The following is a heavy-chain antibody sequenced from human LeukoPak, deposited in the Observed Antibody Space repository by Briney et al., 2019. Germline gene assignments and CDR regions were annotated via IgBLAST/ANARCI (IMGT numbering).Heavy chain of an antibody. J-gene: IGHJ3*02. D-gene: IGHD5-24*01. V-gene: IGHV4-59*12. CDR1: GGSISSYY. CDR2: IYYSGST. Sequence: PSGTLSLTCTVSGGSISSYYWSWIRQPPGKGLEWIGYIYYSGSTNYNPSLKSRVTISVDTSKNQFSLKLSSVTAADTAVYYCARDTIASFDIWGQGTMVTVSS. CDR3: ARDTIASFDI.